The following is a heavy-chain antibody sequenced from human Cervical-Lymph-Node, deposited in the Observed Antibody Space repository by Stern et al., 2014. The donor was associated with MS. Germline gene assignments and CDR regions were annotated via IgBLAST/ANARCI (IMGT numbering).Heavy chain of an antibody. V-gene: IGHV5-51*03. CDR3: ARPPPRRKWDDPNYGMDV. D-gene: IGHD1-1*01. J-gene: IGHJ6*02. CDR2: IYPDDSDI. Sequence: VQLVQSGAEVKKPGESLKISCKGSGYTFTNNWIAWVRQMPGKGLEWMGIIYPDDSDIRYSPSLQGQVTISADKSISTASLQWSSLKAADSAVYYWARPPPRRKWDDPNYGMDVWGQGTTVTVYS. CDR1: GYTFTNNW.